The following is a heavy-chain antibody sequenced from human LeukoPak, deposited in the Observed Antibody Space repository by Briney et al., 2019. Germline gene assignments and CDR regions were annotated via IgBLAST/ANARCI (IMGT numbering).Heavy chain of an antibody. CDR2: IYYNGNT. Sequence: SETLSLTCTVSGGSISSSSYYWGWIRQPPGKGLEWIGNIYYNGNTYYNPSLKSRVTISADTSKNQFSLKLSSVTAADTAVYYCARGLSVRGYSYGSFDYWGQGTLVTVSS. CDR3: ARGLSVRGYSYGSFDY. CDR1: GGSISSSSYY. V-gene: IGHV4-39*07. D-gene: IGHD5-18*01. J-gene: IGHJ4*02.